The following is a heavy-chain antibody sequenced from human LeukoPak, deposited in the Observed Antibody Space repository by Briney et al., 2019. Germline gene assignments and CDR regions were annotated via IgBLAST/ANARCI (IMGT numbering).Heavy chain of an antibody. Sequence: PVPAPSLSCAWTEFTLNNYAMNSLRPGPGKGLDFIPYISSGVTTRYYADSVKGRFTISRDDAKNSLYLQMNSLRAEDTAVYYCARFNLGWFDPWGQGTLVTVSS. D-gene: IGHD1-14*01. V-gene: IGHV3-48*01. J-gene: IGHJ5*02. CDR2: ISSGVTTR. CDR3: ARFNLGWFDP. CDR1: EFTLNNYA.